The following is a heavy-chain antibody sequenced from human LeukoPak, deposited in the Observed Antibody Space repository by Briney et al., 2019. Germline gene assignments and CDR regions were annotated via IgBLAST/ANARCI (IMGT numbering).Heavy chain of an antibody. CDR1: GFTFSSYG. D-gene: IGHD3-22*01. CDR2: ISGSGDNT. J-gene: IGHJ4*02. CDR3: AKGSYYDSSGSFYFDY. Sequence: GGSLRLSCAASGFTFSSYGMHWVRQAPGKGLEWASGISGSGDNTYYADSVKGRFTISRDNSKNTLYVQVNSLGTEDTAAYYCAKGSYYDSSGSFYFDYWGQGTLVTVSS. V-gene: IGHV3-23*01.